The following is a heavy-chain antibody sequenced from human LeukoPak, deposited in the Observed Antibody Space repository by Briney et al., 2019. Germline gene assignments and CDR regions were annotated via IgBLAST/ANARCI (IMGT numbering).Heavy chain of an antibody. Sequence: GGSLRLSCAASGFTFSSYAMHWVRQAPGKGLEWVAVISYDGSNKYYADSVKGRFTISRDNAKNTLYLQMNSLRAEDTAVYYCARDAPFWSGYYRYYYYYCMDVWGQGTTVTVSS. CDR1: GFTFSSYA. J-gene: IGHJ6*02. CDR2: ISYDGSNK. CDR3: ARDAPFWSGYYRYYYYYCMDV. V-gene: IGHV3-30-3*01. D-gene: IGHD3-3*01.